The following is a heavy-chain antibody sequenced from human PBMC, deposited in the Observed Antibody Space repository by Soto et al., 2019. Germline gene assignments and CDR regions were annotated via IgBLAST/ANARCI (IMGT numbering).Heavy chain of an antibody. CDR2: IWYDGSNK. J-gene: IGHJ4*02. V-gene: IGHV3-33*01. CDR1: GFTFSSYG. Sequence: GSLRLSCAASGFTFSSYGMHWVRQAPGKGLEWVAVIWYDGSNKYYADSVKGRFTISRDNSKNTLYLQMNSLRAEDTAVYYCARDRVVVSPFDYWGQGTLVTVSS. CDR3: ARDRVVVSPFDY. D-gene: IGHD2-2*01.